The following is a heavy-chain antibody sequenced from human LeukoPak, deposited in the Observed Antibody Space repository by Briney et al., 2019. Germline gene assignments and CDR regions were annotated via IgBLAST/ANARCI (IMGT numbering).Heavy chain of an antibody. CDR2: MNPNSGNT. CDR1: GYTFTDYD. D-gene: IGHD5-12*01. CDR3: ARDDSGYKKSDAFDI. V-gene: IGHV1-8*01. Sequence: ASVKVSCKASGYTFTDYDINWVRQATGQGLEWMGWMNPNSGNTGYTQKFQGRVTMTRNTSISTAYMELSSLRSEDTAVYYCARDDSGYKKSDAFDIWGQGTMVTVSS. J-gene: IGHJ3*02.